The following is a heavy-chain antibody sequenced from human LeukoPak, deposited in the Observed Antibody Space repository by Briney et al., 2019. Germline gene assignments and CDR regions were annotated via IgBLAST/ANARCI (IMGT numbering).Heavy chain of an antibody. D-gene: IGHD5-24*01. CDR1: GFTFSDYY. V-gene: IGHV3-11*04. J-gene: IGHJ4*02. Sequence: GGSLRLSCAASGFTFSDYYMSWIRQAPGKGLEWVSYISSSGSTIYYADSVKGQFTISRDNAKKSLYMQMNSLRGEDTAVYYCARDGYNSGGDFDYWGQGALVTVSS. CDR2: ISSSGSTI. CDR3: ARDGYNSGGDFDY.